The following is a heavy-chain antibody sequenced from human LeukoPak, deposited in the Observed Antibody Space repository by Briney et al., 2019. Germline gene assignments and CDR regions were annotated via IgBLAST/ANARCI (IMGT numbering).Heavy chain of an antibody. CDR1: GYSFTSNW. Sequence: GESLKISCKASGYSFTSNWIGWVRQMPGKGLEWMGIIYPGDSDTRYSPSFQGQVTISVDKSISTAYLQWSSLKASDTAMYYCARSKSGSYYPGAFDIWGQGTMVIVSS. CDR2: IYPGDSDT. J-gene: IGHJ3*02. CDR3: ARSKSGSYYPGAFDI. V-gene: IGHV5-51*01. D-gene: IGHD1-26*01.